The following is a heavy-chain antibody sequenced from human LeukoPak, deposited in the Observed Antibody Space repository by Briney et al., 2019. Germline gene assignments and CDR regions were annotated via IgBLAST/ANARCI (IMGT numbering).Heavy chain of an antibody. CDR3: ARDKRVAVAGTYIYYYYMDV. CDR1: GGSISSYY. J-gene: IGHJ6*03. CDR2: IYISGSGST. Sequence: PSETLSLTCTVSGGSISSYYWSWIRQPAGKGLEWIGRIYISGSGSTNYNPSLKSRVTMSVDTSKNQFSLKLSSVTAADTAVYYCARDKRVAVAGTYIYYYYMDVWGNGTTVTISS. V-gene: IGHV4-4*07. D-gene: IGHD6-19*01.